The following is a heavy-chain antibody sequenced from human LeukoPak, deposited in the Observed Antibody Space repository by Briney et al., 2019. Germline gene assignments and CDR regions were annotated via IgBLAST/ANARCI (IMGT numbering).Heavy chain of an antibody. D-gene: IGHD1-26*01. CDR1: GFPFSGYA. Sequence: GGSLRLSCAASGFPFSGYAMHWVRQAPGKGLEWVAIISYDGSIEHYADSVRGRFTVSRDNSKNTVYLQMNSLRTDDTARYFCAREEEGELPDYWGQGTLVTVSS. J-gene: IGHJ4*02. V-gene: IGHV3-30*03. CDR2: ISYDGSIE. CDR3: AREEEGELPDY.